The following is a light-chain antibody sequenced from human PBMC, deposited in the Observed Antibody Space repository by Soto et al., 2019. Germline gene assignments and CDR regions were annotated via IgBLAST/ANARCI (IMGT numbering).Light chain of an antibody. CDR3: QQYENWPLT. CDR2: GAS. Sequence: EIVMTQSPATLSVSPGERATLSCRATQSLSSNLAWYHQKPGQAPRLLVYGASTRATGIPARFSGSESGTEFTLTISSLQSEDFAVYYCQQYENWPLTFGGGTKVEIK. CDR1: QSLSSN. V-gene: IGKV3-15*01. J-gene: IGKJ4*01.